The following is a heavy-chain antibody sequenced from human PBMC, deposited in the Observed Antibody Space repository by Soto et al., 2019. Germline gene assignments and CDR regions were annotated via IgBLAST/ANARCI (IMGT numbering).Heavy chain of an antibody. V-gene: IGHV3-30*18. CDR3: AKDLADIVVVPAADGFDY. D-gene: IGHD2-2*01. Sequence: GGSLRLSCAASGFTFSSYGMHWARQAPGKGLEWVAVISYDGSNKYYADSVKGRFTISRDNSKNTLYLQMNSLRAEDTAVYYCAKDLADIVVVPAADGFDYWGQGTLVTVS. J-gene: IGHJ4*02. CDR1: GFTFSSYG. CDR2: ISYDGSNK.